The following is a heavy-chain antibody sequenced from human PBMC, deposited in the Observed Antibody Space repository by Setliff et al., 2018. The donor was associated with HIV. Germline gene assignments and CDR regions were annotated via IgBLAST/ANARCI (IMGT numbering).Heavy chain of an antibody. Sequence: PSETLSLTCAVYGGSVSGHYWGWFRQPPGKGLEWIGEITPTGDTNYIPSLKSRVAMSLDTPRNQFSLRVTSVTAADTALYYCARRSIAVREAQFDPWGQGTQVTVSS. J-gene: IGHJ5*02. CDR1: GGSVSGHY. V-gene: IGHV4-34*01. CDR3: ARRSIAVREAQFDP. CDR2: ITPTGDT. D-gene: IGHD6-6*01.